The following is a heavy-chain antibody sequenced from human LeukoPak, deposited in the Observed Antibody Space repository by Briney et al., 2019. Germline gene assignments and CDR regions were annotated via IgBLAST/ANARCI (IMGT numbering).Heavy chain of an antibody. V-gene: IGHV3-23*01. CDR2: ISGSGGST. Sequence: PGGSLRLSCAASGFTFSSYAMSWVRQAPGKGLEWVSAISGSGGSTYYADSVKGRFTISRDNSKNTLYLQMNSLRAEDTAVYYCAKVRHGYNFRPDAFDIRGQGTMVTVSS. CDR1: GFTFSSYA. D-gene: IGHD5-24*01. J-gene: IGHJ3*02. CDR3: AKVRHGYNFRPDAFDI.